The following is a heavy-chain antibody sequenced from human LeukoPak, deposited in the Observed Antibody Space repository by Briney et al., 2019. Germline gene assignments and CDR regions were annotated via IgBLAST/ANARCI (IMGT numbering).Heavy chain of an antibody. J-gene: IGHJ4*02. V-gene: IGHV4-34*01. D-gene: IGHD2-15*01. CDR1: GGSFSGYY. CDR3: ARGGVAANY. CDR2: INHSGST. Sequence: PSETLSLTCAVYGGSFSGYYWSWIRQPPGKGLEWIGEINHSGSTNYNPSLKSRVTIPVDTSKNQFSLKLSSVTAADTAVYYCARGGVAANYWGQGTLVTVSS.